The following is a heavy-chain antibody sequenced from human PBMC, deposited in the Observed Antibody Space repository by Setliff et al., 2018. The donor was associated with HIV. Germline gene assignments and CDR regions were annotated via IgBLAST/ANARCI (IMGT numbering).Heavy chain of an antibody. V-gene: IGHV3-53*01. J-gene: IGHJ4*02. D-gene: IGHD6-13*01. CDR2: IYAGGTT. CDR3: ARVLMGIAAADEKLDY. CDR1: GFSVTTAA. Sequence: GGSLSLSCVVSGFSVTTAAMAWVRQAPGKGLDWVSVIYAGGTTKYADSVKGRFTFSRDDAKNSLYLQMSSLRAEDTAVYYCARVLMGIAAADEKLDYWGQGTLVTVPQ.